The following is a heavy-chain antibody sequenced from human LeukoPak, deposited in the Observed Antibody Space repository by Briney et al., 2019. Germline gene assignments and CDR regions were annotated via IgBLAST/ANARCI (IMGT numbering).Heavy chain of an antibody. Sequence: PSETLSLTCTVSGGSISSGSYYWSWIRQPAGKGLEWIGRIYTSGSTNYNPSLKSRVTISVDTSKNQFSLKLSSVTAADTAVYYCARLGYCSSTSCVDDPYYFDYWGQGTLVTVSS. D-gene: IGHD2-2*01. V-gene: IGHV4-61*02. CDR1: GGSISSGSYY. CDR2: IYTSGST. J-gene: IGHJ4*02. CDR3: ARLGYCSSTSCVDDPYYFDY.